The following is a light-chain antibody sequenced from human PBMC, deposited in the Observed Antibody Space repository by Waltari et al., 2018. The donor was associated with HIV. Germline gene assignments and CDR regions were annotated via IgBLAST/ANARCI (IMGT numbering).Light chain of an antibody. CDR2: GKN. CDR3: QSYDTSLSAVV. Sequence: SSELTQDPAVSVALGQTVRITCQGDSLRSYYASWYQQKPGQAPVLVIYGKNKRPSGVPDRFSGSKSGTSASLAITGLQAEDEAEYYCQSYDTSLSAVVFGGGTTLTVL. V-gene: IGLV3-19*01. J-gene: IGLJ3*02. CDR1: SLRSYY.